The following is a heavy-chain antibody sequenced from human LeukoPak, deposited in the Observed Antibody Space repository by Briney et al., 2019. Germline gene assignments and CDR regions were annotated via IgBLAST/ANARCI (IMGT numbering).Heavy chain of an antibody. CDR2: ISSNGGST. CDR1: GFTFSSYA. V-gene: IGHV3-64*01. J-gene: IGHJ6*02. CDR3: ARVGYTSYYYYGMDV. Sequence: GGSLRLSCAASGFTFSSYAMHWVRQAPGKGLEYVSAISSNGGSTYYANSVKGRFTISRDNCKNTLYLQMGSLRAEDMAVYYCARVGYTSYYYYGMDVWGQGTTVTVSS. D-gene: IGHD6-13*01.